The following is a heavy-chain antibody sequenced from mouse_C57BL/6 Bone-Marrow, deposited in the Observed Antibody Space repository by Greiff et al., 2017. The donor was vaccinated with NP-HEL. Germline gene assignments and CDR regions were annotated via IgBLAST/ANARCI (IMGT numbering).Heavy chain of an antibody. J-gene: IGHJ3*01. D-gene: IGHD1-1*01. V-gene: IGHV14-4*01. Sequence: EVQLQQSGAELVRPGASVKLSCTASGFNIKDDYMHWVKQRPEQGLEWIGWIDPENGDTEYASKFQGKATITADTSSNTAYLQLSSLTSEDTAVYYCTTEDYSFAYWGQGTLVTGSA. CDR2: IDPENGDT. CDR1: GFNIKDDY. CDR3: TTEDYSFAY.